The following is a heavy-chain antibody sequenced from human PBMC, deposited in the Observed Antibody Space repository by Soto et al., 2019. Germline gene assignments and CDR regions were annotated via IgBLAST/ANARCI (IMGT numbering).Heavy chain of an antibody. Sequence: QVQMVQSGAEVQKPGSSVKVSCKAPGGAFSTYAISWVRQAPGQGLAWMGGVIPIFGTPKYAQKFQRRVTITADEPTSTGYMELRSLRSKHTAVHYCATSQGSSSSLDLYYYYYYGMEVWGQGTTVTVSS. J-gene: IGHJ6*02. CDR2: VIPIFGTP. CDR3: ATSQGSSSSLDLYYYYYYGMEV. V-gene: IGHV1-69*01. D-gene: IGHD2-2*01. CDR1: GGAFSTYA.